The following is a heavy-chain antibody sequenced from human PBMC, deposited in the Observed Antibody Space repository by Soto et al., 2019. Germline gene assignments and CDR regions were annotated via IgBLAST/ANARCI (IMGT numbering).Heavy chain of an antibody. D-gene: IGHD4-17*01. J-gene: IGHJ4*02. CDR2: IYYSGST. CDR1: GGSASSGSYY. V-gene: IGHV4-61*01. CDR3: ARASTVTTLLDY. Sequence: PXGTLSLTGTVSGGSASSGSYYWSWIRQPPGKGLEWIGYIYYSGSTNYNPSLKSRVTISVDTSKNQFSLKLSSVTAADTAAYYCARASTVTTLLDYWGQGTLVTVSS.